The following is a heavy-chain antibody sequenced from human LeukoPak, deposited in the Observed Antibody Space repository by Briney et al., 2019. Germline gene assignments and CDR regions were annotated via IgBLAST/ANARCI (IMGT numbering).Heavy chain of an antibody. Sequence: SETLSLTCTVSGGSISSSSYYWGWIRQPPGKGLEWIGSFYYSGSTYSNPSLKSRVTISVDTSKNQFSLKLSSVTAADTAVYYCARVRGNYYMDVWGKGTTVTVSS. CDR2: FYYSGST. J-gene: IGHJ6*03. CDR1: GGSISSSSYY. CDR3: ARVRGNYYMDV. V-gene: IGHV4-39*07.